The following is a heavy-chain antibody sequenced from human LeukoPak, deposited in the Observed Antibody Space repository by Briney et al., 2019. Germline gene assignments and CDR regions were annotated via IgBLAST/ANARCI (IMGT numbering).Heavy chain of an antibody. J-gene: IGHJ5*02. CDR1: GFTFSSYE. D-gene: IGHD6-13*01. CDR2: ISNSGSTV. V-gene: IGHV3-48*03. CDR3: ARGLSST. Sequence: GGSLRLSCAASGFTFSSYEMNWVRQAPGKGRAWVSFISNSGSTVYYADSVKGRFTISRDNAKNSLYLQMNSLRAEDTAVYYCARGLSSTWGQGTLVTVSS.